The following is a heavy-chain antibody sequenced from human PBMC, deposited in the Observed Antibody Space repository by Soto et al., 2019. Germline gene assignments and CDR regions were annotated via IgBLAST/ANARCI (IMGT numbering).Heavy chain of an antibody. D-gene: IGHD3-22*01. J-gene: IGHJ3*02. CDR3: RRQYYYDSSGYSQRHAFDI. CDR2: INPSGGST. CDR1: GYTFTSYY. Sequence: ASVKVSCKASGYTFTSYYMHWVRQAPGQGLEWKGIINPSGGSTSYAQKLQGRDNMTRDTSTSTVYMEMSSLRSEDTEVYYCRRQYYYDSSGYSQRHAFDIWGQGTMVTVSS. V-gene: IGHV1-46*01.